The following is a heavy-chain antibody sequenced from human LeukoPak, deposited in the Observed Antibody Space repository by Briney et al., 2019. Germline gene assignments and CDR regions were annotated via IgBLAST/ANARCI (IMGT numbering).Heavy chain of an antibody. CDR3: ARLAYSSGWPIDH. CDR2: IYDRGST. CDR1: GGSISSYY. Sequence: PSETLSLTCTVSGGSISSYYWNWIRQPPGKGLERIGYIYDRGSTNYNPSFKSRVIISVDRSKNQFSLKLRSVTAADTAVYYCARLAYSSGWPIDHWGQGILVTVSS. D-gene: IGHD6-19*01. J-gene: IGHJ4*02. V-gene: IGHV4-59*08.